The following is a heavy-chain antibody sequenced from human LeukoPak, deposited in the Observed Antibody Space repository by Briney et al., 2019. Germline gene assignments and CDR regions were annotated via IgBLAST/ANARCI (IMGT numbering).Heavy chain of an antibody. D-gene: IGHD3-22*01. J-gene: IGHJ4*02. Sequence: PGGSLRLSCAASGFTFSNAWMSWVRQAPAKGREWVGRIKSKTDGGTTDYAAPVKGRFTISRDDSKNTLYLQMNSLKPEDTAVYYCTTDSFRYDSSGYYSVVLGYWGQGTLVTVSS. V-gene: IGHV3-15*01. CDR2: IKSKTDGGTT. CDR1: GFTFSNAW. CDR3: TTDSFRYDSSGYYSVVLGY.